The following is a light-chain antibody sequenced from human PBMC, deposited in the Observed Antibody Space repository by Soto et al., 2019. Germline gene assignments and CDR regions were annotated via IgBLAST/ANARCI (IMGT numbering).Light chain of an antibody. Sequence: DIQMTQSPSSLSAPVGDRVSITCRASQSISTYLNWYQQKPGKAPKLLIYDASSLQSGVPFRFSGSGSGTDFALTISSLQPEDFAIYYCHQSYSTPWTFGHGTKVEVK. V-gene: IGKV1-39*01. CDR3: HQSYSTPWT. CDR2: DAS. J-gene: IGKJ1*01. CDR1: QSISTY.